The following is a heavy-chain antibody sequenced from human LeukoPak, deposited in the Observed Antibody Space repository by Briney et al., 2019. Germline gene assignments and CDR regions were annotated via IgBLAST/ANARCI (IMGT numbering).Heavy chain of an antibody. D-gene: IGHD3-10*01. CDR2: ISYDGSNK. V-gene: IGHV3-30*03. CDR1: GFTFSSYG. J-gene: IGHJ6*02. CDR3: ARDYYGSGSYYYYYYGMDV. Sequence: GRSLRLSCAASGFTFSSYGMHWVRQAPGKGLEWEAVISYDGSNKYYADSVKGRFTISRDNAKNSLYLQMNSLRAEDTAVYYCARDYYGSGSYYYYYYGMDVWGQGTTVTVSS.